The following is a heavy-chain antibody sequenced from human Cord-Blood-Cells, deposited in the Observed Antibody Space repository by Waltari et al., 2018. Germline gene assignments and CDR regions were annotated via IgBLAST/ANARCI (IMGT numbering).Heavy chain of an antibody. CDR3: TRDADSSGWYVDY. J-gene: IGHJ4*02. D-gene: IGHD6-19*01. CDR1: GFTFGAYA. V-gene: IGHV3-49*03. CDR2: IRSKAYGGTT. Sequence: EVQLVESGGGLVQPGRSLRLSCTASGFTFGAYAMSWFRQAPGKGLEWVGFIRSKAYGGTTEYAASVKSRFTISRDYSKSIAYLQMNSLKTEDTAVYYCTRDADSSGWYVDYWGQGTLVTVSS.